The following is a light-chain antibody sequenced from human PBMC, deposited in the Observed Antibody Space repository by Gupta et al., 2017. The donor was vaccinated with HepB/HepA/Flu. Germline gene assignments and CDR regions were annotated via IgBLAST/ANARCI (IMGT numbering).Light chain of an antibody. CDR1: QDISNY. V-gene: IGKV1-33*01. Sequence: DIQMTQSPSSLSASVGDRVTITCQASQDISNYLNWYQQKPGKAPKLLIYDASKLEKGVPSRFSGSGSGTDVTFTINSRHPEDVAMYYCQQKNNLPFTFGHGTNVDIK. J-gene: IGKJ3*01. CDR3: QQKNNLPFT. CDR2: DAS.